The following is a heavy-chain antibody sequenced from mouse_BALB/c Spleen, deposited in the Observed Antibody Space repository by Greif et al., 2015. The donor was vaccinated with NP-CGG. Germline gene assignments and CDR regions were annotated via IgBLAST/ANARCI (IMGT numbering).Heavy chain of an antibody. D-gene: IGHD2-1*01. Sequence: VQLQQSGPELVKPGASVRISCKASGYTFTSYYIHWVKQRPGQGLEWIGWIYPGNVNTKYNEKFKGKATLTADKSSSTAYMQLSSLTSEDSAVYFCARREENGNYYFDYWGQGTTLTVSS. CDR3: ARREENGNYYFDY. CDR2: IYPGNVNT. CDR1: GYTFTSYY. V-gene: IGHV1S56*01. J-gene: IGHJ2*01.